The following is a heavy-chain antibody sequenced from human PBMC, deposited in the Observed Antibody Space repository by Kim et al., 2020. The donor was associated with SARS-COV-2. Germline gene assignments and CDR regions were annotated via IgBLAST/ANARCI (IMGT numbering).Heavy chain of an antibody. J-gene: IGHJ4*02. V-gene: IGHV3-43*01. D-gene: IGHD5-12*01. CDR3: AKDIGGYDGALVY. Sequence: YADSVKGRFTISRDNSKNSLYLQMNSLRTEDTALYYCAKDIGGYDGALVYWGQGTLVTVSS.